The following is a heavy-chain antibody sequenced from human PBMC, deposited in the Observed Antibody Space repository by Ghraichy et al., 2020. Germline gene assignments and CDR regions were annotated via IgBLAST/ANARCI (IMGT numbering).Heavy chain of an antibody. V-gene: IGHV1-69*13. CDR1: GGTFSSYA. Sequence: SVKVSCKASGGTFSSYAISWVRQAPGQGLEWMGGIIPIFGTANYAQKFQGRVTITADESTSTAYMELSSLRSEDTAVYYCVSRGGGSHQVYYYGMDVWGQGTTVTVSS. CDR2: IIPIFGTA. CDR3: VSRGGGSHQVYYYGMDV. D-gene: IGHD2-15*01. J-gene: IGHJ6*02.